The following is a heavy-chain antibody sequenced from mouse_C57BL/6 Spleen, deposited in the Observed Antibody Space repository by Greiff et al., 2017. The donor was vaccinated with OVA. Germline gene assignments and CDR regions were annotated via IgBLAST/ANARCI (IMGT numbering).Heavy chain of an antibody. V-gene: IGHV1-64*01. CDR3: ASLGSSGRGWFAY. CDR2: IHPNSGST. J-gene: IGHJ3*01. Sequence: QVQLQQPGAELVKPGASVKLSCKASGYTFTSYWMHWVKQRPGQGLEWIGMIHPNSGSTNYNEKFKSKATLTVDKSSSTAYMQLSSLTSEYSAVYYGASLGSSGRGWFAYWGQGTLVTVSA. D-gene: IGHD3-2*02. CDR1: GYTFTSYW.